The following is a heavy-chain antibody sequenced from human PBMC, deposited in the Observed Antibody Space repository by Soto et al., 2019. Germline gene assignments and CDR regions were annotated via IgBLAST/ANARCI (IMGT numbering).Heavy chain of an antibody. Sequence: QVQLVQSGAEVKKPGASVKVSCKASGYTFTSYGISWVRQAPGQGLEWMGWISAYNGNTNYAQKLQGRVTMTTDTSRMTGYMEPRSLRSDDTADYSFARGSTMVRGVITEYYYYYYGMAVWCQGTTVTVSS. J-gene: IGHJ6*02. CDR2: ISAYNGNT. CDR1: GYTFTSYG. CDR3: ARGSTMVRGVITEYYYYYYGMAV. D-gene: IGHD3-10*01. V-gene: IGHV1-18*01.